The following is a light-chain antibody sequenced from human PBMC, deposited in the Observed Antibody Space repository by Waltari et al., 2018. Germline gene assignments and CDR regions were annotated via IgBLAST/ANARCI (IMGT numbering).Light chain of an antibody. Sequence: EIGLTQSPGTLSLSPGERAPRSCRASQSVSSSYLAWYQQKPGQAPRLPSYGASSRATGIPDRFSGSGSGTDFTLTISRLEPEDFAVYYCQQYGSSPLTFGGGTKVEIK. J-gene: IGKJ4*01. V-gene: IGKV3-20*01. CDR2: GAS. CDR3: QQYGSSPLT. CDR1: QSVSSSY.